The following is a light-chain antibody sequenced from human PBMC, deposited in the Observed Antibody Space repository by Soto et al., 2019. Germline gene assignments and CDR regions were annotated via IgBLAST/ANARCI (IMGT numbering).Light chain of an antibody. J-gene: IGKJ4*01. V-gene: IGKV3-20*01. Sequence: KARLRGRASPSVTNYLAWYQQKPGQAPRLLIYGASSRATGIPDRFSRSGSGTYFTLPICRLEPADFAVYYGQRYGSSLTFGGGTKVDIK. CDR3: QRYGSSLT. CDR2: GAS. CDR1: PSVTNY.